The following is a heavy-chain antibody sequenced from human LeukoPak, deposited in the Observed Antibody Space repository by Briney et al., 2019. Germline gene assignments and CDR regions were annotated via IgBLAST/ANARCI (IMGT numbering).Heavy chain of an antibody. D-gene: IGHD3-16*01. CDR1: GFTVSSNY. CDR3: ARGDRLGAALLASFDY. Sequence: GGSLRLSCAASGFTVSSNYMSWVRQAPGKGLEWVSIIYSGGSTFYADSVKGRFTISRDNSKNTQYLQMNSLRAEDTAVYYCARGDRLGAALLASFDYWGQGTLVTVSS. CDR2: IYSGGST. V-gene: IGHV3-53*01. J-gene: IGHJ4*02.